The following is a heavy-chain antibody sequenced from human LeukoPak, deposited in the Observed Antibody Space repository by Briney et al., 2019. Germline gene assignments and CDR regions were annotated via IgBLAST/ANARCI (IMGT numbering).Heavy chain of an antibody. V-gene: IGHV3-72*01. Sequence: GGSLRLSCAASGFTFSDYYMSWVRQAPGKGLEWVGRSKNKANSYITEYAASVRGRFTISRDDSKNSLYLQMNSLKTEDTAVYYCASRYSGRYDYWGQGTLVTVSS. CDR3: ASRYSGRYDY. CDR1: GFTFSDYY. CDR2: SKNKANSYIT. D-gene: IGHD1-26*01. J-gene: IGHJ4*02.